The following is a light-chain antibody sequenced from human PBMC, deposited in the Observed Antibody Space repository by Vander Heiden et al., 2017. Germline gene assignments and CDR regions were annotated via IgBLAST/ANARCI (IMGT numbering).Light chain of an antibody. CDR2: GAS. CDR3: QQAYSNPRT. CDR1: QSIRTY. Sequence: DIQMTPSPSSLSASVGDSVTMTCRASQSIRTYLNWYQQKPGKAPTVLIYGASGLQSGVPSRFSGSGSGTDFTLTISSLQPEDFATYYCQQAYSNPRTFGQGTKLEI. V-gene: IGKV1-39*01. J-gene: IGKJ2*02.